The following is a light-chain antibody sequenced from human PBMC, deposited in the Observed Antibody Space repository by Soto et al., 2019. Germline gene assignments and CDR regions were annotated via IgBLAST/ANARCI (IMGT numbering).Light chain of an antibody. J-gene: IGKJ2*01. CDR2: DAS. CDR3: QQRSGWPQT. V-gene: IGKV3-11*01. CDR1: QSISSY. Sequence: EIVLTQSPATLSLSPGERATLSCRASQSISSYLAWYQQKPGQTPTLLIYDASNRHTGIPARFSGSGSGTDFALTISSLEPEDFAVYYCQQRSGWPQTFGQGTKLEIK.